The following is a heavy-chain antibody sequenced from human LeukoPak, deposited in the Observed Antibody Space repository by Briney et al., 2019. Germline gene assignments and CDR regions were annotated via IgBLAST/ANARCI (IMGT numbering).Heavy chain of an antibody. CDR3: ASAIHYDILTGYHY. D-gene: IGHD3-9*01. J-gene: IGHJ4*02. CDR1: GFTFSSYE. Sequence: GGSLRLSCAASGFTFSSYEMNWVRQAPGKGLEWVANIKQDGSEKYYVDSVKGRFTISRDNAKNSLYLQMNSLRAEDTAVYYCASAIHYDILTGYHYWGQGTLVTVSS. CDR2: IKQDGSEK. V-gene: IGHV3-7*01.